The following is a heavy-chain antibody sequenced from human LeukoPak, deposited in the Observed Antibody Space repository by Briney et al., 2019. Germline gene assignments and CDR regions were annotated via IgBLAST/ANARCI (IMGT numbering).Heavy chain of an antibody. CDR2: IKQDGSEK. V-gene: IGHV3-7*01. CDR3: ARAMDS. J-gene: IGHJ5*01. CDR1: GFTFSIYW. Sequence: PGGSLRLSCAASGFTFSIYWMHWVRQAPGKGLEWVANIKQDGSEKYYVASVKGRFTISRDNAKNSLYLQMNSLRAEDTAVYYCARAMDSWGEGTLVTVSS.